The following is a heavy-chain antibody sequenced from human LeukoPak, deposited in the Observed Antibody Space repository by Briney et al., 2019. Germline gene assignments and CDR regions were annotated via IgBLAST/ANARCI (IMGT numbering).Heavy chain of an antibody. V-gene: IGHV3-7*05. CDR2: IKQDGSEK. CDR3: AYDSSGYYYPDY. Sequence: PGGSLRLSCAASGFTFSRYWMSWVRQAPGKGLEWVANIKQDGSEKYYVDSVKGRFTISRDNAKNSLYLQMNSLRAEDTAVYYCAYDSSGYYYPDYWGQGTLVTVSS. J-gene: IGHJ4*02. CDR1: GFTFSRYW. D-gene: IGHD3-22*01.